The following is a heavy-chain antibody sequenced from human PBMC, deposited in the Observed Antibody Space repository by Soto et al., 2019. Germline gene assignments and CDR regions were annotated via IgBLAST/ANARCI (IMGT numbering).Heavy chain of an antibody. J-gene: IGHJ4*02. CDR3: AKGLINGRWYAED. CDR1: GFTFSTCV. V-gene: IGHV3-23*01. Sequence: EVHLLESGGGLVHPGESLRLSCGASGFTFSTCVMPWVRQAPGKGLEWVSCITDSGSGTYYADSVKGRFTISRDNSKNTMYLQMNNLRAEDTGVYYCAKGLINGRWYAEDWGQGTLVTVSS. D-gene: IGHD6-13*01. CDR2: ITDSGSGT.